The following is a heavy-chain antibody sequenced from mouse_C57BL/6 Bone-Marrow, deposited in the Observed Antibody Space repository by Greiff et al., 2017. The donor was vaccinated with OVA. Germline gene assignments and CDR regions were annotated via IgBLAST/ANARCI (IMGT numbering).Heavy chain of an antibody. CDR3: ARPTMVTTRFAY. Sequence: VQLQQSGPVLVKPGASVKMSCKASGYTFTDYYMNWVKQSHGKSLEWIGVINPYNGGTSYNQKFKGKATLTVDKSSSTAYMELNSLTSEDSAVYYCARPTMVTTRFAYWGQGTLVTVSA. CDR1: GYTFTDYY. CDR2: INPYNGGT. D-gene: IGHD2-9*01. V-gene: IGHV1-19*01. J-gene: IGHJ3*01.